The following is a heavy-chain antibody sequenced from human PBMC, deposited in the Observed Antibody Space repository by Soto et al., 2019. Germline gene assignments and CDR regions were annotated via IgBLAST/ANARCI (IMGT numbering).Heavy chain of an antibody. Sequence: QVQLQESGPGLVEPSQTPSLTCTVSGGSIGSTDSYWSWIRRPPGKGLEWIGYIYYTGGTFYNPSLKSRLTISLETSSNQFYLTLTSVTATDTGIYYCARGGSGWAEYFQHWGQGTLVAVSS. CDR1: GGSIGSTDSY. CDR3: ARGGSGWAEYFQH. J-gene: IGHJ1*01. CDR2: IYYTGGT. V-gene: IGHV4-30-4*08. D-gene: IGHD6-25*01.